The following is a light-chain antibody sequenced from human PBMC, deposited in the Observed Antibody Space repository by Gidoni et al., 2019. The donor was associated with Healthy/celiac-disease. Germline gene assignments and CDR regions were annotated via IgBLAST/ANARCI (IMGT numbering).Light chain of an antibody. CDR1: QSISSY. CDR2: AAS. V-gene: IGKV1-39*01. J-gene: IGKJ3*01. Sequence: DIQMTQSPSSLSASVGDRVTITCRASQSISSYLNWYQQKPGKAPKLLIYAASSLQSGVPSRFSGSGSGTDFTLTISSLQPEDFATYYCQQSYSTPLTFXPXTKVGIK. CDR3: QQSYSTPLT.